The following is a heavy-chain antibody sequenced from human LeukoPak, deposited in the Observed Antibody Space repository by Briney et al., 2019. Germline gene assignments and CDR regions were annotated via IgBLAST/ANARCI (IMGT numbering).Heavy chain of an antibody. Sequence: ASVKVSCKASGYTFTSYGISWVRQATGQGLEWMGWMNPNSGNTGYAQKFQGRVTITRNTSISTAYMELSSLRSEDTAVYYCARGDLLYCSSTSCYRGLDPWGQGTLVTVSS. J-gene: IGHJ5*02. CDR3: ARGDLLYCSSTSCYRGLDP. CDR1: GYTFTSYG. D-gene: IGHD2-2*02. CDR2: MNPNSGNT. V-gene: IGHV1-8*03.